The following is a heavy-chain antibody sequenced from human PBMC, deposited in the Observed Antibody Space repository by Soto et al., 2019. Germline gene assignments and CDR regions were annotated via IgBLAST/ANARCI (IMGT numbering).Heavy chain of an antibody. CDR2: FDPEDGET. V-gene: IGHV1-24*01. CDR1: GYTLTELS. J-gene: IGHJ4*02. Sequence: QVQLVQSGAEVKKPGASVKVSCKVSGYTLTELSMHWVGQAPGEGLEWKRGFDPEDGETIYAQKFQGRVTLTEDTSTDTAYMELSSLRSEDTAVYYCATGAPSSWGDDATFPWDYWGQGTLVTVSS. D-gene: IGHD2-21*02. CDR3: ATGAPSSWGDDATFPWDY.